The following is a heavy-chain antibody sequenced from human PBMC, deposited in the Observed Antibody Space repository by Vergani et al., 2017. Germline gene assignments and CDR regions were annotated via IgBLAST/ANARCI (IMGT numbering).Heavy chain of an antibody. V-gene: IGHV3-33*01. Sequence: VQLVESGGGLVQPGRSLRLSCAASGFTFSSYGMHWVRQAPGKGLEWVAVIWYDGSNKYYADSVQRRFTISRDNSKNTLYLQMNSLRAEDTAVYYCARNMDTAMVIYYYYGMDVWGQGTTVTVSS. D-gene: IGHD5-18*01. J-gene: IGHJ6*02. CDR2: IWYDGSNK. CDR1: GFTFSSYG. CDR3: ARNMDTAMVIYYYYGMDV.